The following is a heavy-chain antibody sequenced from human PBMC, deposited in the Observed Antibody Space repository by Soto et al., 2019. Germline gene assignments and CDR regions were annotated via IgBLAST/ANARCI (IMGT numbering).Heavy chain of an antibody. Sequence: GASVKVSCKASGYTFTSYDINWVRQATGQGLEWMGWMNPNSGNTGYAQKFQGRVTMTRNTSISTAYMKLSSLRSEDTAVYYCARGLVDDYIWGSYRYTGCWFDPWGQGTLVTVSS. CDR3: ARGLVDDYIWGSYRYTGCWFDP. J-gene: IGHJ5*02. CDR2: MNPNSGNT. V-gene: IGHV1-8*01. D-gene: IGHD3-16*02. CDR1: GYTFTSYD.